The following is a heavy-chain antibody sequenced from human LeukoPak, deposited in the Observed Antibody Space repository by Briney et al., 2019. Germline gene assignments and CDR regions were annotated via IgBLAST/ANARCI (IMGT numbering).Heavy chain of an antibody. Sequence: PGGSLRLSCAASGFTFSSYSMNWVRQAPGKGLEWVAVISYDGSNKYYADSVKGRFTISRDNSKSTLYLQMNSLRAEDTAVYYCARDRNDFWSGWVYYYMDVWGKGTTVTVSS. J-gene: IGHJ6*03. CDR3: ARDRNDFWSGWVYYYMDV. V-gene: IGHV3-30*03. D-gene: IGHD3-3*01. CDR1: GFTFSSYS. CDR2: ISYDGSNK.